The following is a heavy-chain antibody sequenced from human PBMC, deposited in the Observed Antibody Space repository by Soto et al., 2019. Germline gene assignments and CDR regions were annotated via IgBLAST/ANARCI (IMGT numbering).Heavy chain of an antibody. J-gene: IGHJ1*01. CDR1: GLTFSSYW. CDR3: ARARRGIIWYPDPERAIDF. D-gene: IGHD6-13*01. V-gene: IGHV3-74*01. Sequence: GGYLRLSCAASGLTFSSYWMHWVRQAPGKGLVWVSRINSDGSSTSYADSVKGRFTISRDNAKNTLYLQMNSLRAEDTAVYYCARARRGIIWYPDPERAIDFRGKGILV. CDR2: INSDGSST.